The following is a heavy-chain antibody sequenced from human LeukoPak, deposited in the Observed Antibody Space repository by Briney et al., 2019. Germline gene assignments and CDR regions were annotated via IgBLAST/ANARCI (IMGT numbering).Heavy chain of an antibody. D-gene: IGHD5-12*01. CDR2: INPNSGDT. V-gene: IGHV1-2*02. J-gene: IGHJ4*02. Sequence: ASVKVSCKASGYTFTGYYMHWVRQAPGQGPEWMGWINPNSGDTNYAQKFQGRVTMTRDTSIRTAYIELSGLRSDDTAVYYCAKNPYEYYFDYWGQGTLVTVSS. CDR1: GYTFTGYY. CDR3: AKNPYEYYFDY.